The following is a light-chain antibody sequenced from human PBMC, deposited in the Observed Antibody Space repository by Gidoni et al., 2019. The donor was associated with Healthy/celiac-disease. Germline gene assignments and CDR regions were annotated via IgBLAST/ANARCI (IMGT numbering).Light chain of an antibody. J-gene: IGKJ1*01. CDR3: QQYNNWPPWT. CDR2: GAS. Sequence: EIVMTQSPATLSVSPGERATLSCRASQSVSSNLAWYQQKPGQAPRLLIYGASTRATGIPARFRCIGSGTEFTLPISSLQSEDFAVYYCQQYNNWPPWTFGQGTKVEIK. CDR1: QSVSSN. V-gene: IGKV3-15*01.